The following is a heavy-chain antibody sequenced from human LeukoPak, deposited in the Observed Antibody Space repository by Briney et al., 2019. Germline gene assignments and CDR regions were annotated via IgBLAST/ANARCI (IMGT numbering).Heavy chain of an antibody. CDR2: IYTSGGT. CDR1: GGSISSYY. D-gene: IGHD3-16*02. CDR3: ARDRLGYDYVWGSYRHNWFDP. V-gene: IGHV4-4*07. J-gene: IGHJ5*02. Sequence: PSETLSLTCTASGGSISSYYWSWIRQPAGKGLEWIGRIYTSGGTNYNPSLKSRVTMSVDTSKNQFSLKLSSVTAADTAVYYCARDRLGYDYVWGSYRHNWFDPWGQGTLVTVSS.